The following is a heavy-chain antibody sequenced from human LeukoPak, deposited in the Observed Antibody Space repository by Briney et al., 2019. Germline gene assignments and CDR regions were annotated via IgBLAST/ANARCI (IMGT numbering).Heavy chain of an antibody. J-gene: IGHJ3*02. CDR2: ISYDGSNK. CDR1: GFTFSSYG. Sequence: GGSLRLSCVASGFTFSSYGMHWVRQAPGKGLEWVAVISYDGSNKYYADSVKGRFTISRDNSKNTLYLQMNSLRAEDTAVYYCAKLAYGSGSYDAFDIWGQGTMVTVSS. D-gene: IGHD3-10*01. CDR3: AKLAYGSGSYDAFDI. V-gene: IGHV3-30*18.